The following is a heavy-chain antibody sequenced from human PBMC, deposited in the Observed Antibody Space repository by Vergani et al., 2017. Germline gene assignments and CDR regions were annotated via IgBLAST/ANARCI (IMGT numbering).Heavy chain of an antibody. Sequence: QVQLVQSGAEVKKPGASVKVSCKASGYSFTSYGISWVRQAPGQGLEWMGWISGYNGNTNYAQKFQGRVTTTTDTSTSTAYMELSRLRSDDTAVYYCAREGIAVAGTQYWGQGTLVTVSS. V-gene: IGHV1-18*01. CDR3: AREGIAVAGTQY. D-gene: IGHD6-19*01. CDR1: GYSFTSYG. CDR2: ISGYNGNT. J-gene: IGHJ4*02.